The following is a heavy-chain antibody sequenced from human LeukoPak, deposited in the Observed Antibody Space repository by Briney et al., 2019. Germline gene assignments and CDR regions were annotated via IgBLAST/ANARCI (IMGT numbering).Heavy chain of an antibody. J-gene: IGHJ4*02. CDR2: ISEGGENT. V-gene: IGHV3-23*01. CDR3: AKQWVDC. Sequence: GGSLRLSCAASGFTFNNYTMNWVRQAPGKGLEWVSSISEGGENTHYADSVKGRFTISRDNSQSTLFLQMTSLRAEDTAVYYCAKQWVDCWGQGTLVTVSS. D-gene: IGHD1-26*01. CDR1: GFTFNNYT.